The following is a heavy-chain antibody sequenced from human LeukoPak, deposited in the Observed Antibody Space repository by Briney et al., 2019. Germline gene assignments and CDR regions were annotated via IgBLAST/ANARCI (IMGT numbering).Heavy chain of an antibody. D-gene: IGHD1-14*01. J-gene: IGHJ4*02. CDR1: GFTFSSYS. CDR2: IKSITDGATT. Sequence: GGSLRLSCEASGFTFSSYSVSWVRQAPGKGLEWVGRIKSITDGATTDYAAPVKDRFSISRDDSRNRLYLQMNSLKIEDTAVYYCTWYGQTYGQGRDCWGQGTLVTVSS. V-gene: IGHV3-15*01. CDR3: TWYGQTYGQGRDC.